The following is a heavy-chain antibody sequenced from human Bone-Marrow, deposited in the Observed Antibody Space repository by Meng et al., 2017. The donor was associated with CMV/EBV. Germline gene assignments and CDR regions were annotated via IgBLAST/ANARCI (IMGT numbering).Heavy chain of an antibody. CDR2: ISAYNGNT. D-gene: IGHD3-3*01. CDR1: GYSFTSYW. V-gene: IGHV1-18*04. J-gene: IGHJ6*02. CDR3: ARDPPYYDFWSGPILPGYGMDV. Sequence: GGSLRLSCKGSGYSFTSYWIGWVRQMPGKGLDWMGWISAYNGNTNYAQKLQGRVTMTTDTSTSTAYMELRSLRSDDTAVYYCARDPPYYDFWSGPILPGYGMDVWGQGTTVTVSS.